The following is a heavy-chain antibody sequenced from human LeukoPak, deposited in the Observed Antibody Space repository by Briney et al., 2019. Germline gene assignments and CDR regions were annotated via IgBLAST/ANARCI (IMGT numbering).Heavy chain of an antibody. J-gene: IGHJ4*02. V-gene: IGHV3-48*03. Sequence: GGSLRLSCASSGFALRDYEMNWVRQAPGKGLEWVSYISSSGSIIYYADSVKGRFTISRDNAKRSLFLQMNSLRVEDTAVYYCARTMWGFDYWGQGTLVTVSS. D-gene: IGHD7-27*01. CDR3: ARTMWGFDY. CDR1: GFALRDYE. CDR2: ISSSGSII.